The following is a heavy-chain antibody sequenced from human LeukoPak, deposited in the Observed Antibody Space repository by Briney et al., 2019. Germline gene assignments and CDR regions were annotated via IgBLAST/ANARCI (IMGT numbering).Heavy chain of an antibody. Sequence: ASVKVSCKASGYTFTSYDINWLRQATGQGLEWTGWMNPNLGNKGYEQKFQGRVIMTRHTSSSTAYMRLVSLRSEDKAVYYCARTDYDSSGVYYYDYGMDVWGQGTTVTVSS. CDR1: GYTFTSYD. V-gene: IGHV1-8*01. J-gene: IGHJ6*02. CDR2: MNPNLGNK. D-gene: IGHD3-22*01. CDR3: ARTDYDSSGVYYYDYGMDV.